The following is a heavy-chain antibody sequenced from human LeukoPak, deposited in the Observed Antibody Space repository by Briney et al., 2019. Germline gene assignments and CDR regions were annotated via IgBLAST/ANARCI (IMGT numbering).Heavy chain of an antibody. CDR2: RFG. CDR3: ARELRGTYFDV. CDR1: GASISTASDY. D-gene: IGHD1-7*01. J-gene: IGHJ6*04. Sequence: SETLSLTCTASGASISTASDYWTWLRQPAGKGLEWIGRFGHYNPSLGSRITISRGTSTNQLSLHLTSVTAADTAVYYCARELRGTYFDVWGKGTAVTVSA. V-gene: IGHV4-61*10.